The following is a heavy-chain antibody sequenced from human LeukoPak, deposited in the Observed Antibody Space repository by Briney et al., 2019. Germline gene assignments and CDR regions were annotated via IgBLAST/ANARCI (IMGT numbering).Heavy chain of an antibody. Sequence: SVKVSCKASGGTFSSYAISWVRQAPGQGLEWMGRIIPIFGTANYAQKFQGRVTITTDESTSTAYMELSSLRSEDTAVYYCARDRIRGYSYGITNYFDYWGQGTLVTVCS. V-gene: IGHV1-69*05. J-gene: IGHJ4*02. CDR3: ARDRIRGYSYGITNYFDY. CDR1: GGTFSSYA. D-gene: IGHD5-18*01. CDR2: IIPIFGTA.